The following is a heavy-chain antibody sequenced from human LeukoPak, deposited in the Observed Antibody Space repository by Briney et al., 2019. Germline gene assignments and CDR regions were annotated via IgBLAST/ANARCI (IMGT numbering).Heavy chain of an antibody. V-gene: IGHV4-30-2*01. Sequence: SETLSLTCTVSGGSISSGGYYWSWIRQPPGKGLEWIGYIYHSGSTYYNPSLKSRVTISVDRSKNQFSLKLSSVTAADTAVYYCARFVVPGYYFDYWGQGTLVTVSS. J-gene: IGHJ4*02. CDR3: ARFVVPGYYFDY. CDR2: IYHSGST. D-gene: IGHD2-2*01. CDR1: GGSISSGGYY.